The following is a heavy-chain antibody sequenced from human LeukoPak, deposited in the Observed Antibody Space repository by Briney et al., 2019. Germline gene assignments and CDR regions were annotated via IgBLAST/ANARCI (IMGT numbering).Heavy chain of an antibody. D-gene: IGHD3-9*01. CDR2: ISSGGST. CDR3: ARHSSYYDILTGYYPRNWFDP. Sequence: SETLSLTCTVSGGSISSSGYYWGWIRQPPGKGLEWIGSISSGGSTHYIPSLKSRVTISVDTSKNLFSLKLSSVTAADTAVYYCARHSSYYDILTGYYPRNWFDPWGQGTLVTVSS. CDR1: GGSISSSGYY. J-gene: IGHJ5*02. V-gene: IGHV4-39*01.